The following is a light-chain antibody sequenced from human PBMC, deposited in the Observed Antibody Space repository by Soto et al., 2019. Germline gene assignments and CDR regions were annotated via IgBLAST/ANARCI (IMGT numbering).Light chain of an antibody. V-gene: IGLV2-18*02. CDR1: SSDVGSYNR. Sequence: QSALTQPPSVSGSPGQSVTISCTGTSSDVGSYNRVSWYQQSPGTAPKLMIYEVTNPPSGVPYRFSGSTSGNTASLTISGLQAEDEADYYCSSKTSSIPLFGGGTKLTVL. J-gene: IGLJ2*01. CDR2: EVT. CDR3: SSKTSSIPL.